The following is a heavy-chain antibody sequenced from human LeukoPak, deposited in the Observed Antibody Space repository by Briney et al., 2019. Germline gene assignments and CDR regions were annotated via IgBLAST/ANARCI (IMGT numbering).Heavy chain of an antibody. D-gene: IGHD6-25*01. CDR1: GGSISSYY. CDR2: MYYSGST. Sequence: SETLSLTCTVSGGSISSYYCSWIRQPPGKGLEWIGYMYYSGSTNYNPSLKSRVTISVDMSKNQFSLQLNSVTPEDTAVYYCARDSYSSAAGHSTYYYYYYGMDVWGQGTTVTVSS. V-gene: IGHV4-59*12. CDR3: ARDSYSSAAGHSTYYYYYYGMDV. J-gene: IGHJ6*02.